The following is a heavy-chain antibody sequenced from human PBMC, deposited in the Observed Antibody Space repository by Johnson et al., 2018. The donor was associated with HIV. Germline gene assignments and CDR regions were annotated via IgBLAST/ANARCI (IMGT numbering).Heavy chain of an antibody. D-gene: IGHD6-6*01. CDR3: ARDRGAGSSGAFDI. CDR2: ISYDGSNK. J-gene: IGHJ3*02. CDR1: GFTFSSYA. V-gene: IGHV3-30*04. Sequence: QVQLLESGGAVVQPGRSLRLSCAASGFTFSSYALHWVRQAPGKGLEWVAVISYDGSNKYYADSVKDRFTIARDNSKNTLYLQMNSLRAEDTAVYYCARDRGAGSSGAFDIWGQGTMVTVSS.